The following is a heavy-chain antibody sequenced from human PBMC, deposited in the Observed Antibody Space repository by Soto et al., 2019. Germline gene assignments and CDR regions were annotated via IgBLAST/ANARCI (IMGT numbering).Heavy chain of an antibody. J-gene: IGHJ4*02. CDR2: IYYRGSP. D-gene: IGHD3-10*01. V-gene: IGHV4-39*01. Sequence: PSETLSPTCTLSGGSISTSSYYWGWVRQRPGKGLEWIGSIYYRGSPYYNPSLKSRVTISVDTSKTQFSRKLSSVTAVATAMYYRASLVCGVFHSRYYDYSGQRS. CDR3: ASLVCGVFHSRYYDY. CDR1: GGSISTSSYY.